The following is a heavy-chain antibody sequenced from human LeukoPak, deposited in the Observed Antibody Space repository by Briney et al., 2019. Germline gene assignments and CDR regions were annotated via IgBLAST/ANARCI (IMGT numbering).Heavy chain of an antibody. J-gene: IGHJ4*02. CDR2: IKQDGSEK. Sequence: GGSLRLSCAVSGFTSSSYWMIRVRQAPGKGLEWVANIKQDGSEKYYVDSVKGRFTISRDNAKNSLYLQMNSLRAEDTAVYYCARAPYCIGGSCRFDYWGQGTLVTVSS. V-gene: IGHV3-7*03. CDR1: GFTSSSYW. CDR3: ARAPYCIGGSCRFDY. D-gene: IGHD2-15*01.